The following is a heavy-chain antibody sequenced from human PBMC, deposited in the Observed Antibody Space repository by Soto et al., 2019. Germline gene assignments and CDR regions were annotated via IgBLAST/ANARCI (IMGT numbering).Heavy chain of an antibody. V-gene: IGHV3-74*01. J-gene: IGHJ6*02. Sequence: EVQLVESGGGLVQPGGSLRLSCAASGFTFSSYWMHWVRQATGKGLVWVSRINSDGSSTSYADSVKGRFTISRDNAKNTLYLQMNSLRAEDTAVYYCRPTSGSYAPYGMDVWGQGTTVTVSS. CDR2: INSDGSST. D-gene: IGHD3-10*01. CDR3: RPTSGSYAPYGMDV. CDR1: GFTFSSYW.